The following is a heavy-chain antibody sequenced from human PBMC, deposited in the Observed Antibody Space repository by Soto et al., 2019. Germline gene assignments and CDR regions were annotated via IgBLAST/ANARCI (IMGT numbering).Heavy chain of an antibody. Sequence: QLQLQESGPGLVKPSETLSLTCTVSGGSISTSSNYWGWIRQAPGKGLEWIGSIYYSGSTYYNPSLKSRVTISADTSKNQFSLKLSSVTAADTPVYYCARLIAAAGGNRAYWGQGTLVTVSS. J-gene: IGHJ4*02. CDR1: GGSISTSSNY. D-gene: IGHD6-13*01. V-gene: IGHV4-39*01. CDR3: ARLIAAAGGNRAY. CDR2: IYYSGST.